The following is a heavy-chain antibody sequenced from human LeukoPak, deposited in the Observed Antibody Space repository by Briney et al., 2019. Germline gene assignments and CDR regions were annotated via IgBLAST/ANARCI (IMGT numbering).Heavy chain of an antibody. CDR3: AKDRSLRYFDWLWC. J-gene: IGHJ4*02. Sequence: GGTLRLSCAASGFTFSSYGMSWVRQAPGKGLEWVSAISGSGGSTYYADSVKGRFTISRDNSKNTLYLQMNSLRAEDTAVYYCAKDRSLRYFDWLWCWGQGTLVTVSS. D-gene: IGHD3-9*01. V-gene: IGHV3-23*01. CDR2: ISGSGGST. CDR1: GFTFSSYG.